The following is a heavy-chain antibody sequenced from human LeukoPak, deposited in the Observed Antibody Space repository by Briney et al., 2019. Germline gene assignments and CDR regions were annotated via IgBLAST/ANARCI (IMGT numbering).Heavy chain of an antibody. D-gene: IGHD3-22*01. CDR3: ARHTYYYDSSGYPYCFDY. CDR2: IYYSGST. CDR1: GGSISTSSYY. Sequence: SETLSLTCTVSGGSISTSSYYWGWIRQPPGKGLERIGSIYYSGSTYYNPSLKSRVTISVDTSKNQFSLKLSSVTAADTAVYYCARHTYYYDSSGYPYCFDYWGQGTLVTVSS. J-gene: IGHJ4*02. V-gene: IGHV4-39*01.